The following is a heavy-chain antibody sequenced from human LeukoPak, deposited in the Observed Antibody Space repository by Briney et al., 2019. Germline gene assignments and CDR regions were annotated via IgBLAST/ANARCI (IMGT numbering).Heavy chain of an antibody. CDR2: ISAYNGNT. J-gene: IGHJ3*02. Sequence: ASVKVSCKASGYTFSSYVITWVRQAPGQGGEGMGWISAYNGNTNYAQNLQGRVTMTTDTSTSTAYLELKSVRSDGTAGCYSARASGSYCSSTSCNDAFDIWGQGTMVTVSS. CDR3: ARASGSYCSSTSCNDAFDI. CDR1: GYTFSSYV. V-gene: IGHV1-18*01. D-gene: IGHD2-2*01.